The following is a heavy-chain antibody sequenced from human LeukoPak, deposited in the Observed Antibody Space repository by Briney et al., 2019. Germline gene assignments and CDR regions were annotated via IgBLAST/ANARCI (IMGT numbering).Heavy chain of an antibody. Sequence: SETLSLTCAVYGGSFSGYYWSWIRQPPGKGLEWIGEINHSGSTNYNPSLKSRVTISVDTSKNQFSLKLSSVTAADTAVYYCAREGNLETFYYENTDYTEGFDPWGQGTLVTVSS. J-gene: IGHJ5*02. D-gene: IGHD3-22*01. CDR2: INHSGST. CDR1: GGSFSGYY. CDR3: AREGNLETFYYENTDYTEGFDP. V-gene: IGHV4-34*01.